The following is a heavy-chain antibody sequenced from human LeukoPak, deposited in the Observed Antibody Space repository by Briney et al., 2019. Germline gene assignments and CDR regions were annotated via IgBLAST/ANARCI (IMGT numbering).Heavy chain of an antibody. Sequence: SETLSLTCTVSGYSISSGYYWGWIRQPPGKGLEWIGSISHRGTTYYNPSLKSRVTISIDTSKNQFSLELSSVTATDTAVYFCATNRVGTYDRPFDIWGQGTMVTVSS. J-gene: IGHJ3*02. CDR1: GYSISSGYY. CDR3: ATNRVGTYDRPFDI. V-gene: IGHV4-38-2*02. D-gene: IGHD1-26*01. CDR2: ISHRGTT.